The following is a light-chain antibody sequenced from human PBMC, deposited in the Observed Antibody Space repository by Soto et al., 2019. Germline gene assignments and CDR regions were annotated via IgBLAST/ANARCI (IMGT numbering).Light chain of an antibody. J-gene: IGLJ1*01. V-gene: IGLV2-8*01. CDR3: SSYAGSNFYV. CDR2: EVS. Sequence: QSVLTQPASVSGSPGQSITISCTGTISDVGGYNYVSWYQQHPGKAPKLMIYEVSKRPSGVPDRFSGSKSGNTASLTVSGLQAEDEADYYCSSYAGSNFYVFGTGTKVTVL. CDR1: ISDVGGYNY.